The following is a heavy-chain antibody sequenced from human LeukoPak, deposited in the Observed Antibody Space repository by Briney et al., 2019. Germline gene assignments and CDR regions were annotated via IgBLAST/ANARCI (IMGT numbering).Heavy chain of an antibody. J-gene: IGHJ4*02. D-gene: IGHD6-13*01. V-gene: IGHV3-23*01. CDR3: AQEYTTSWFTSLS. CDR2: IGDSGAT. CDR1: GFTFASYS. Sequence: GGSLRLSCAASGFTFASYSLSWVRQAPGKGLEWVSGIGDSGATYYADFVKGRFTISRDNSKNTLYLQMNSLRAEDTAIYYCAQEYTTSWFTSLSWGQGTLVTVSS.